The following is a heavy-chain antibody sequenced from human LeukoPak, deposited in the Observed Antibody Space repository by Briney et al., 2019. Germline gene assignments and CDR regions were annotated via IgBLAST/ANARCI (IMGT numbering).Heavy chain of an antibody. CDR1: GYTFTSYD. D-gene: IGHD3-22*01. Sequence: GASVKVSCKASGYTFTSYDINWVRQATGQGLEWMGWMNPNSGNTGYAQKFQGRVTMTRDMSTSTFYMELSRLRSEDTAVYYCARTYYYDSSGYFDYWGQGTLVTVSS. J-gene: IGHJ4*02. V-gene: IGHV1-8*01. CDR2: MNPNSGNT. CDR3: ARTYYYDSSGYFDY.